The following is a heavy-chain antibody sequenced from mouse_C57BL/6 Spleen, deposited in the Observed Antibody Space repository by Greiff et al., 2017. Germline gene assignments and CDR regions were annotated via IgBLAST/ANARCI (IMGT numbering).Heavy chain of an antibody. CDR2: ISSGGSYT. J-gene: IGHJ2*01. V-gene: IGHV5-6*02. CDR3: ARQLGRGYYFDY. Sequence: DVMLVESGGDLVKPGGSLKLSCAASGFTFSSYGMSWVRQTPDKRLEWVATISSGGSYTYYPDSVKGRFTISRDNAKNTLYLQMSSLKSEDTAMYYCARQLGRGYYFDYWGQGTTLTVSS. CDR1: GFTFSSYG. D-gene: IGHD4-1*01.